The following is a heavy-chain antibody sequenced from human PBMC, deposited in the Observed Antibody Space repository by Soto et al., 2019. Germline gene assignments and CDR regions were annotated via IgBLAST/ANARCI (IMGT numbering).Heavy chain of an antibody. CDR1: GGSISSYY. Sequence: QLQLQESGPGLVKPSETLSLTCTVSGGSISSYYWSWIRQPPGKGLEWIGYIYYSGSTNYNPSLKSRVTISVDTSKNQFSLKLSSVTAADTAVYYCARVSGGGDFDYWGQGTLVTVSS. J-gene: IGHJ4*02. D-gene: IGHD2-21*01. CDR3: ARVSGGGDFDY. V-gene: IGHV4-59*01. CDR2: IYYSGST.